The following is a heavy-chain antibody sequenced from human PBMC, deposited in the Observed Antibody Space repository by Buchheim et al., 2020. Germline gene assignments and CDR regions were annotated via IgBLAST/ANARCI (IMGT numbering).Heavy chain of an antibody. J-gene: IGHJ4*02. CDR3: ASEYYDSSGYYFDY. V-gene: IGHV3-48*01. Sequence: EVQLVESGGGLVQPGGSLRLSCAASGFTFSSYSMNWVRQAPGKGLEWVSYISSSSSTIYYADSVQGRFTISRDNAKNSLYLQMNSLRAEDTAVYYCASEYYDSSGYYFDYWGQGTL. CDR2: ISSSSSTI. CDR1: GFTFSSYS. D-gene: IGHD3-22*01.